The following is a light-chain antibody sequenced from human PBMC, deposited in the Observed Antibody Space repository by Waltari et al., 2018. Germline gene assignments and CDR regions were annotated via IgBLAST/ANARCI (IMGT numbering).Light chain of an antibody. CDR3: QHYVRLPAT. V-gene: IGKV3-20*01. CDR1: QSVSRT. J-gene: IGKJ1*01. CDR2: GSS. Sequence: EIVLTQSPGTLSLSPGERATLSCRASQSVSRTLACYQQKPGQAPKLLIYGSSIRATGIPGRFTGSGSGTDFSLTISSLEPEDFAIYFCQHYVRLPATFGQGTKVEIK.